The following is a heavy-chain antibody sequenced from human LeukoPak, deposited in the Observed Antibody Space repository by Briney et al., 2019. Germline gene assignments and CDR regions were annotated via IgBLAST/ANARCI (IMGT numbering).Heavy chain of an antibody. V-gene: IGHV4-39*01. CDR1: GGSISTTNYY. J-gene: IGHJ6*04. CDR3: ARWVPGSCSSTSCYVGRGDV. D-gene: IGHD2-2*03. CDR2: VYYSGTT. Sequence: PSETLSLTCTVSGGSISTTNYYWAWIRQPPGKGLEWIGSVYYSGTTYYNPSLKSRLTISVDTSKNQFSLKLSSVTAADTAVYYCARWVPGSCSSTSCYVGRGDVWGKGTTVTVSS.